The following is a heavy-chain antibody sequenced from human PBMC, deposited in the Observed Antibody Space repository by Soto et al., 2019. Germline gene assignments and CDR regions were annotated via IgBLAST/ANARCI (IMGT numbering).Heavy chain of an antibody. CDR1: GGSISGGVHS. CDR2: IFDSGGT. Sequence: QVQLQESGPGLVKPSETLSLTCTVSGGSISGGVHSWSWIRQPPGKGLEWIGHIFDSGGTYYNPSLMSRLTISVDTSKNQFSLRLSSVTAADTAGYYCAREIMPLTNDWYFDPWGRGTLVTVSS. V-gene: IGHV4-30-4*08. CDR3: AREIMPLTNDWYFDP. J-gene: IGHJ2*01. D-gene: IGHD2-8*01.